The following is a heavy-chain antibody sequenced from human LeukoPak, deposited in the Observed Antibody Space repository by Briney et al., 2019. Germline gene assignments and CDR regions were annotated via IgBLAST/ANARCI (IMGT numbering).Heavy chain of an antibody. J-gene: IGHJ3*02. D-gene: IGHD6-19*01. CDR1: GFTFSSYA. CDR2: ISYDGSNK. Sequence: GGSLRLSCAASGFTFSSYAMHWVRRAPGKGLEWVAVISYDGSNKYYADSVKGRFTISRDNSKNTLYLQMNSLRAEDTAVYYCAKDQGEQWLVKADAFDIWGQGTMVTVSS. CDR3: AKDQGEQWLVKADAFDI. V-gene: IGHV3-30-3*01.